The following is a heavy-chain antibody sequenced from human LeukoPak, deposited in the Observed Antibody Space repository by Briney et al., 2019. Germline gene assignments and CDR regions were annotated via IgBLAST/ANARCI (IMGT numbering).Heavy chain of an antibody. V-gene: IGHV3-48*01. Sequence: PGGALRLSCAASGFTFSTYSMSWVRQAPGKGLEWVSYISTGSAVIYYADSVKGRFTISRDDARNSVSLQMNSLRADDTAVYYCARDVGYCSGGSCDRWFASWGQGTLVTVSS. J-gene: IGHJ5*01. CDR1: GFTFSTYS. D-gene: IGHD2-15*01. CDR2: ISTGSAVI. CDR3: ARDVGYCSGGSCDRWFAS.